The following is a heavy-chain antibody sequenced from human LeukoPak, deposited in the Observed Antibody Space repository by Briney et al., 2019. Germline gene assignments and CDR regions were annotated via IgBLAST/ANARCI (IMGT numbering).Heavy chain of an antibody. J-gene: IGHJ6*03. Sequence: GGSLRLSCAASGFTFDDYAMHWVRQAPGKGLEWVSGISWNSGSIGYVASVKGRFSISGDNAENSLYLQMNSLRAEDTAVYYCVREHYFYHMDGWGEGTTATVSS. V-gene: IGHV3-9*01. CDR2: ISWNSGSI. CDR1: GFTFDDYA. CDR3: VREHYFYHMDG.